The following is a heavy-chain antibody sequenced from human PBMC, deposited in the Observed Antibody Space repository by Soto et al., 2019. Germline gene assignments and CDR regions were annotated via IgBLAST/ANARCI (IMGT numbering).Heavy chain of an antibody. CDR3: ARKTDSIPSGGDV. Sequence: EVQLVESGGGLVQPGGSLRLSCTASGFAVRHNYMTWVRQAPGKGLEWVSLIYSGGDTAYADSVKGRFPISRHTSQTTPYLQMNRLRAEDTAVYYCARKTDSIPSGGDVWGKGTAVTVSS. CDR1: GFAVRHNY. V-gene: IGHV3-53*04. J-gene: IGHJ6*04. CDR2: IYSGGDT. D-gene: IGHD3-10*01.